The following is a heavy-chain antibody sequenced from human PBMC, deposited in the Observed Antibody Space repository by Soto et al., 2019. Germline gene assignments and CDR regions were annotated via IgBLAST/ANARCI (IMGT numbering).Heavy chain of an antibody. Sequence: SETLSLTCAVSGGSISSLGYYWSWIRQDPGKGLERIGHIFHSGNMDYNPSLQSRVTMSVDTSKNQFSLKLSSVTAADTAVYYCAREERFSHWLDPWGQGTLVTVSS. CDR1: GGSISSLGYY. J-gene: IGHJ5*02. CDR3: AREERFSHWLDP. CDR2: IFHSGNM. V-gene: IGHV4-31*11.